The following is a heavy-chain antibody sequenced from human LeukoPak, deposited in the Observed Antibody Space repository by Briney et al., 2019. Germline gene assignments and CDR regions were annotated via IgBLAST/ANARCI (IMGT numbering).Heavy chain of an antibody. CDR2: ISARGGTT. CDR1: GFTFNSYA. J-gene: IGHJ3*01. Sequence: GGSLRLSCAASGFTFNSYAMSWVRQAPGKGLEWVSAISARGGTTYYADSVKGRFTISRDNSKNTLYLQMNSLGAEDTAVYYCAKEVAIPVAVDVFGRWGQGTLVTVSS. CDR3: AKEVAIPVAVDVFGR. D-gene: IGHD6-19*01. V-gene: IGHV3-23*01.